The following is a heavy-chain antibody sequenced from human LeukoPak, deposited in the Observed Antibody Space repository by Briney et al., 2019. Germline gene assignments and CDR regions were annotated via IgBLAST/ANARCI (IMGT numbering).Heavy chain of an antibody. CDR2: IYYSGST. D-gene: IGHD3-22*01. V-gene: IGHV4-39*01. J-gene: IGHJ4*02. CDR1: GGSISSSSYY. Sequence: PSETLSLTCTVSGGSISSSSYYWGWIRQPPGKGLEWIGSIYYSGSTYYNPSLKSRVTISVDTSKNQFSLNLSSVTAADTAVYYCARLYYDSSGYYQICYFDYWGQGTLVTVPS. CDR3: ARLYYDSSGYYQICYFDY.